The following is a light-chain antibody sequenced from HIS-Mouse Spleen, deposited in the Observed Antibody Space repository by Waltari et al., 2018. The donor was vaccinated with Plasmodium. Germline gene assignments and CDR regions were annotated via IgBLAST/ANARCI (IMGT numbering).Light chain of an antibody. J-gene: IGLJ3*02. CDR3: YSTDSSGNHRV. CDR2: EDS. Sequence: SYELTQPPSVSVSPGQKARITCSGDALPKKYAYWYQQKSGQATVLVIYEDSKRPSGIPERFSGSSSGTMATLTISGAQVEDEADYYCYSTDSSGNHRVFGGGTKLTVV. V-gene: IGLV3-10*01. CDR1: ALPKKY.